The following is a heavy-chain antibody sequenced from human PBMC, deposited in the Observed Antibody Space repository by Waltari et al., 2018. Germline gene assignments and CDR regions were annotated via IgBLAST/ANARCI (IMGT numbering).Heavy chain of an antibody. CDR1: GGSISSHY. CDR3: ARARDGYTFDY. V-gene: IGHV4-59*11. Sequence: QVQLQESGPGLVKPSETLSLTCTVSGGSISSHYWSWIRQPPGKGLEWIGYIYYSGSTNDNPSLKSRCTISVDMSKNQFSLKLSSVTAADTAVYYCARARDGYTFDYWGQGTLVTVSS. J-gene: IGHJ4*02. D-gene: IGHD2-2*02. CDR2: IYYSGST.